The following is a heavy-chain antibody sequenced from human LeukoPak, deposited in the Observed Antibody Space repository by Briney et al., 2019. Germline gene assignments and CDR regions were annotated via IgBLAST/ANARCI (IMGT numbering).Heavy chain of an antibody. CDR3: ARDRVGLSMDV. V-gene: IGHV3-33*01. D-gene: IGHD3/OR15-3a*01. CDR1: GFTFSSYG. J-gene: IGHJ6*02. Sequence: PGGSLRLSCAASGFTFSSYGMHWVRQAPGKGLEWVAVIWYDGSNKYYADSVKGRFTISRDNSKNTLYLQMNSLRAEDTAVYYCARDRVGLSMDVWGQGTTVTVSS. CDR2: IWYDGSNK.